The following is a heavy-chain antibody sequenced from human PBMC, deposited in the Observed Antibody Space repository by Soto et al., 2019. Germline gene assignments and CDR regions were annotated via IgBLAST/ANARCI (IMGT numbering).Heavy chain of an antibody. CDR3: ARDLFCEDSAGYFDY. CDR2: ISGLNGNT. D-gene: IGHD3-9*01. CDR1: GYSFSTYG. V-gene: IGHV1-18*01. Sequence: QVHLVQSGVEVKKPGASVKVSCKASGYSFSTYGISWVRQAPGQGLEWMGWISGLNGNTNYAQDLQGRVTMTADTSTSAEYMELRRLGVDDTAMYYCARDLFCEDSAGYFDYWGQGTLVTVSS. J-gene: IGHJ4*02.